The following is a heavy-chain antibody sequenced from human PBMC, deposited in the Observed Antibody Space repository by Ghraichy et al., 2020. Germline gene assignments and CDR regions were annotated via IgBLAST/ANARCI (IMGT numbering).Heavy chain of an antibody. V-gene: IGHV3-48*02. Sequence: GGSLRLSCAASGFTFGSYSMDWVRQAPGKGLEWVSYISNSGSTIYYADSVKGRFTISRDNAKNSLFLQMNSLRDEDTAVYYCARDFLGGISRPGYYGMDVWGQGTTVSVSS. CDR1: GFTFGSYS. CDR3: ARDFLGGISRPGYYGMDV. CDR2: ISNSGSTI. J-gene: IGHJ6*02. D-gene: IGHD3-3*01.